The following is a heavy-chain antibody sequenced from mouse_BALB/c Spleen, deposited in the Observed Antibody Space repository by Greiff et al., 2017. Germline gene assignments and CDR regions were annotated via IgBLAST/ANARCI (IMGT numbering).Heavy chain of an antibody. CDR2: IDPSDSQT. CDR1: GYTFTSYW. CDR3: AREGLRRYFDV. D-gene: IGHD1-1*01. J-gene: IGHJ1*01. V-gene: IGHV1-69*02. Sequence: QVQLKQPGAELVKPGAPVKLSCKASGYTFTSYWMNWVKQRPGRGLEWIGRIDPSDSQTHYNQKFKDKATLTVDKSSSTAYIQLSSLTSEDSAVYYCAREGLRRYFDVWGAGTTVTVSS.